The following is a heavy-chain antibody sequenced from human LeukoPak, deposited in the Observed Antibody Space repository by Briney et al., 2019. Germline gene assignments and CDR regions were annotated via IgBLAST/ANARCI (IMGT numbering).Heavy chain of an antibody. CDR3: VRDRHWTNDWVFDY. V-gene: IGHV4-59*01. D-gene: IGHD1/OR15-1a*01. CDR2: IYYNGYT. CDR1: GGSISSYY. Sequence: SETLSLTCTVSGGSISSYYWSWIRQPPGKGLEWIGYIYYNGYTDYNPSLKSRVTISLHTSKNQFSLKLSSVNAAGTAVYYCVRDRHWTNDWVFDYWGQGTLVTVSS. J-gene: IGHJ4*02.